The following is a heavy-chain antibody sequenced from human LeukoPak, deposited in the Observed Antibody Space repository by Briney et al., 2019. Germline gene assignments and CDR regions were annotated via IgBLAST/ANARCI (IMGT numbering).Heavy chain of an antibody. V-gene: IGHV3-48*03. J-gene: IGHJ4*02. CDR2: ISTSGSII. CDR1: EFTFSLYD. D-gene: IGHD6-19*01. CDR3: ARGHLAD. Sequence: PGGSLRLSCAASEFTFSLYDMHWVRQAPGKGLEWVSQISTSGSIIYNADSVKGRITIPRDNAKNSLYLQMNSLRAEDTAVYYCARGHLADWGQGTLVTVSS.